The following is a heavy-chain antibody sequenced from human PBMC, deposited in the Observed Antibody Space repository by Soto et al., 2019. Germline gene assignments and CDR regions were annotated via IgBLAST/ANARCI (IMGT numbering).Heavy chain of an antibody. D-gene: IGHD2-15*01. J-gene: IGHJ5*02. CDR1: GYSFTIYW. Sequence: GESLRISCKGSGYSFTIYWIGWVRQMPGKGLEWMGIIYPGDSDTRYSPSFQGQVTISADKSISTAYLQWSSLKASDTAMYYCARQEGLVTNLGPWFDPWGQGTLVTVSS. V-gene: IGHV5-51*01. CDR2: IYPGDSDT. CDR3: ARQEGLVTNLGPWFDP.